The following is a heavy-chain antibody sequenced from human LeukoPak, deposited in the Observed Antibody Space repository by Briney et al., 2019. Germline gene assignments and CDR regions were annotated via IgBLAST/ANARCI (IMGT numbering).Heavy chain of an antibody. Sequence: GESLKISCKGSGYIFTTYWIAWVRQMPGKGLEWMGIIYPGDSDTRYSPSFQDQVTFSADESISTAYLQGSSLKASDTAVYYCARLYGDYYYFDYWGQGTLVTVSS. D-gene: IGHD4-17*01. CDR1: GYIFTTYW. V-gene: IGHV5-51*01. CDR2: IYPGDSDT. CDR3: ARLYGDYYYFDY. J-gene: IGHJ4*02.